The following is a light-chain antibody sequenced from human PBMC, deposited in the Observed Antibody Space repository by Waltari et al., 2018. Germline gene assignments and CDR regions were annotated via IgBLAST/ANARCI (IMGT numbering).Light chain of an antibody. V-gene: IGKV2-28*01. J-gene: IGKJ3*01. CDR1: QSLLYINGYTY. CDR2: LGS. CDR3: MQALQTPLT. Sequence: DIVITQSPLSLPVTPGESASISCRSSQSLLYINGYTYLDWYLQKPGQSPQLLIYLGSNRAAGVPDRFSGSGSGTDFTLRISRVEADDVGVYYCMQALQTPLTFGPGTKVDIK.